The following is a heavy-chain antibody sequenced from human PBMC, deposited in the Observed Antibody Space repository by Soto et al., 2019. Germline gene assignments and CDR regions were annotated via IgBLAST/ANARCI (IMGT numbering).Heavy chain of an antibody. Sequence: ASVKVSCKASGYTFTGYYMHWVRQAPGQGLEWMGWINPNSGGTNYAQKFQGWVTMTRDTSISTAYMELSRLRSDDTAVYYCARGLYTGYDSAADYWGQGTLVTVSS. CDR3: ARGLYTGYDSAADY. J-gene: IGHJ4*02. CDR2: INPNSGGT. V-gene: IGHV1-2*04. D-gene: IGHD5-12*01. CDR1: GYTFTGYY.